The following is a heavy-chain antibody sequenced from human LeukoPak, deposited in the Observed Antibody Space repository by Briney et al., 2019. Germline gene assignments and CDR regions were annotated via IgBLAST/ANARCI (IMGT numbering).Heavy chain of an antibody. CDR3: AKVLAWNYGDSEGLFSGAFDI. CDR1: GFTFSSYG. CDR2: ISYDGSNK. V-gene: IGHV3-30*18. J-gene: IGHJ3*02. D-gene: IGHD4-17*01. Sequence: GRSLRLSCAASGFTFSSYGMHWVRQAPGKGLEWVAVISYDGSNKYYADSVKGRFTISRDNSKNTLYLQMNSLRADHTAVYYCAKVLAWNYGDSEGLFSGAFDIWGQGTMVTVSS.